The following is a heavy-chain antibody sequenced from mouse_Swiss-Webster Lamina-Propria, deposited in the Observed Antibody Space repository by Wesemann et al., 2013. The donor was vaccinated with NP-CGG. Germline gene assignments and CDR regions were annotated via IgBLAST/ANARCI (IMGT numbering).Heavy chain of an antibody. V-gene: IGHV5-9-2*01. Sequence: LEWVATISGGGSYTYYPDSVKGRFTISRDNAKNNLYLQMSSLRSEDTALYHCARHPELGGFAYWGQGTSLTVSS. CDR3: ARHPELGGFAY. J-gene: IGHJ2*03. CDR2: ISGGGSYT. D-gene: IGHD4-1*01.